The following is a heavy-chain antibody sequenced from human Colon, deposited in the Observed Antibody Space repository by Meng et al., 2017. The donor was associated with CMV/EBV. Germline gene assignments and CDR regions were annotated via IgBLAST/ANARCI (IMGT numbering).Heavy chain of an antibody. CDR2: ISRSSDTI. V-gene: IGHV3-48*01. J-gene: IGHJ5*02. D-gene: IGHD4-11*01. Sequence: GGSLRLSCADSGSALNSYSISWVRQAPGKGLEWVSYISRSSDTIDYADSVKGRFSISRDNAKNSLYLQMNSLRAEDTAVYYCARDSNDYSDYAHWFDAWGQGTLVTVSS. CDR3: ARDSNDYSDYAHWFDA. CDR1: GSALNSYS.